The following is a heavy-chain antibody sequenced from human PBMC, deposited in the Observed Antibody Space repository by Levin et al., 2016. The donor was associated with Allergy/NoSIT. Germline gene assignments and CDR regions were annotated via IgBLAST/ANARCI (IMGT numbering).Heavy chain of an antibody. J-gene: IGHJ5*02. CDR3: ARASSLLWFGEARINWFDP. CDR2: IDPNSGGS. Sequence: WVRQAPGQGLEWMGCIDPNSGGSNYAQKFQGRVAMTRDTSISTAYMELSGLTSDDTAVYYCARASSLLWFGEARINWFDPWGQGTLVTVSS. D-gene: IGHD3-10*01. V-gene: IGHV1-2*02.